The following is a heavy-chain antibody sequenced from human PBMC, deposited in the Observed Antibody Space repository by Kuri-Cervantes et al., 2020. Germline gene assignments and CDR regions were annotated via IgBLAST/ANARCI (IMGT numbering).Heavy chain of an antibody. V-gene: IGHV3-48*01. CDR3: AKDHFTFNSEDAFDI. CDR1: GLTFSSYS. CDR2: ISSSTSTI. D-gene: IGHD1-26*01. Sequence: GESLKISCSVSGLTFSSYSMNWVRQAPGKGLEWISYISSSTSTISYADSVKGRFTISRDQAKNSLYLQMNGLRAEDTAVYYCAKDHFTFNSEDAFDIWGQGTMVTVSS. J-gene: IGHJ3*02.